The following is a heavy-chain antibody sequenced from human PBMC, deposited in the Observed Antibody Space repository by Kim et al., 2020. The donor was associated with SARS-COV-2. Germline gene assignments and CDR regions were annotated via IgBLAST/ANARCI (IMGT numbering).Heavy chain of an antibody. Sequence: YPGSVKGRFTISRENAKNSLYLQMNSLRAGDTAVYYCARERIAAAGTFDYWGQGTLVTVSS. J-gene: IGHJ4*02. CDR3: ARERIAAAGTFDY. V-gene: IGHV3-13*01. D-gene: IGHD6-13*01.